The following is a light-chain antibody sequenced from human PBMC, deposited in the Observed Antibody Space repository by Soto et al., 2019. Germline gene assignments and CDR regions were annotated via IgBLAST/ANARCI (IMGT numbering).Light chain of an antibody. CDR2: DVR. CDR3: CSYAGSYTLV. J-gene: IGLJ3*02. Sequence: QSALTQPRSVSGSPGQSVTISCTGISSDVGDYNYVSWYQQHPGKAPKLMIYDVRKRPSGVPDRFSGSKSGNTASLTISGLQAEDEADYYGCSYAGSYTLVFGGGTKLTVL. V-gene: IGLV2-11*01. CDR1: SSDVGDYNY.